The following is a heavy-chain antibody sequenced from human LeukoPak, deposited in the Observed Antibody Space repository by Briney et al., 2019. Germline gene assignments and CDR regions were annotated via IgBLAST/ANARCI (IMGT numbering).Heavy chain of an antibody. CDR2: ISYDGSNK. CDR3: AREDSSGWYSLGGY. D-gene: IGHD6-19*01. V-gene: IGHV3-30-3*01. Sequence: PGGSLRLSCAASGFTFSSYAMHWVRQAPGKGLEWVVVISYDGSNKYYADSVKGRFTISRDNSKNTLYLQMNSLRAEDTAVYYCAREDSSGWYSLGGYWGQGTLVTVSS. CDR1: GFTFSSYA. J-gene: IGHJ4*02.